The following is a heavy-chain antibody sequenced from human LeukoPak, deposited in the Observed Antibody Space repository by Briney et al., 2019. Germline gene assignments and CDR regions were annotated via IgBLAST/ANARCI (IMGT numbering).Heavy chain of an antibody. CDR3: VGIAVAGPDY. J-gene: IGHJ4*02. CDR2: IYTSGST. Sequence: PSQTLSLTCTVSGGSISSGSYYWSWIRQPAGKGLEWIGRIYTSGSTNYNPSLKSRVTISVDTSKNQFSLKLSSVTAADTAVYYCVGIAVAGPDYWGQETLVTVSS. V-gene: IGHV4-61*02. CDR1: GGSISSGSYY. D-gene: IGHD6-19*01.